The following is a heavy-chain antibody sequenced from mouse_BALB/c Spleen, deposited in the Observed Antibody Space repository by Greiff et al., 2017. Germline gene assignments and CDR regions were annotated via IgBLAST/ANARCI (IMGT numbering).Heavy chain of an antibody. D-gene: IGHD4-1*01. CDR2: ISSGSSTI. J-gene: IGHJ2*01. V-gene: IGHV5-17*02. CDR3: ARGDWVFDY. CDR1: GFTFSSFG. Sequence: EVQLVESGGGLVQPGGSLKLSCAASGFTFSSFGMHWVRQAPEKGLEWVAYISSGSSTIYYADTVKGRFTISRDNPKNTLFLQMTSLRSEDTAMYYCARGDWVFDYWGQGTTLTVSS.